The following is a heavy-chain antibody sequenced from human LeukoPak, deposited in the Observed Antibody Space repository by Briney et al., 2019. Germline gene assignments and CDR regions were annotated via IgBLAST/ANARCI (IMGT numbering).Heavy chain of an antibody. CDR2: ISSSSSYI. Sequence: GGSLRLSCAASGFTFSSYSMNWVRQAPGKGLEWVSSISSSSSYIYYADSVKGRFTISRDNAKNSLYLQMNSLRAEDTALYYCARVYSYGLKGAFDIWGQGTMVTVSS. J-gene: IGHJ3*02. V-gene: IGHV3-21*04. CDR3: ARVYSYGLKGAFDI. D-gene: IGHD5-18*01. CDR1: GFTFSSYS.